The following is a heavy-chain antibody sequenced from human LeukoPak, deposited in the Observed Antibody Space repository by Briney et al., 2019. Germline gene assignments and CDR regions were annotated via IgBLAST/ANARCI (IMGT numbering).Heavy chain of an antibody. CDR1: GGSISRSY. Sequence: PSETLSLTCTVSGGSISRSYWTWIRQPPGKGLEWIGYIYYTGSTDYNPSLKGRITISADTSKNQFSLKLTSVTAADTAMYYCAREGGINSLGLRDTFDIWGQGTMVTVSS. D-gene: IGHD3-16*01. CDR3: AREGGINSLGLRDTFDI. CDR2: IYYTGST. V-gene: IGHV4-59*01. J-gene: IGHJ3*02.